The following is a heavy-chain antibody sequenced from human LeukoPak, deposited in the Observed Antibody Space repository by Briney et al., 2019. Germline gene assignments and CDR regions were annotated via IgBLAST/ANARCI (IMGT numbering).Heavy chain of an antibody. D-gene: IGHD3-10*01. CDR3: ARGRGFGSRRSHWYFDL. J-gene: IGHJ2*01. V-gene: IGHV4-34*01. Sequence: PSETLSLTCAVYGGSFSGYYWSWIRQPPGKGLEWIGEINHSGSTNYNPSLKSRVTISVDTSKNQFSLKLSSVTAADTAVYYCARGRGFGSRRSHWYFDLWGRGTLVTVSS. CDR1: GGSFSGYY. CDR2: INHSGST.